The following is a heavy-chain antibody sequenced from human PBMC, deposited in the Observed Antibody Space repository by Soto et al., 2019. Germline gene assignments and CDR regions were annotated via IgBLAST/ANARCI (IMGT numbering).Heavy chain of an antibody. V-gene: IGHV3-33*01. J-gene: IGHJ5*02. CDR1: GFTFSSYG. Sequence: QVQLVESGGGVVQPGRSLRLSCAASGFTFSSYGMHWVRQAPGKGLEWVAVIWYDGSNKYYADSVKGRFTISRDNSKNTLYLQMNSLRAEDTAVYYCARGDDCSGGSCYSVGWFDPWGQGTLVTVSS. CDR3: ARGDDCSGGSCYSVGWFDP. CDR2: IWYDGSNK. D-gene: IGHD2-15*01.